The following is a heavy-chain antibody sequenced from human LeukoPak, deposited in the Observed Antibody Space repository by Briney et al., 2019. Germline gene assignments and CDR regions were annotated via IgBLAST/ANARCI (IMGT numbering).Heavy chain of an antibody. CDR3: ARDYRGSSGRVMSFDY. Sequence: ASVKVSCKASGYTFTGYYMHWVRQAPGQGLEWMGWINPNSGGTNYAQKFQGRVTMTRDTSISTAYMELSRLRSDDTAVYYCARDYRGSSGRVMSFDYWGQGTLVTVSS. CDR1: GYTFTGYY. CDR2: INPNSGGT. V-gene: IGHV1-2*02. D-gene: IGHD2-15*01. J-gene: IGHJ4*02.